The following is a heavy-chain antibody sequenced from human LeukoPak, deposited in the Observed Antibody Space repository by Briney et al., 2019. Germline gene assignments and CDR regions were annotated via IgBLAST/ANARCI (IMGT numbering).Heavy chain of an antibody. D-gene: IGHD6-19*01. Sequence: GGSLRLSCAASGFTFSSYWMSWVRQAPGKGLEWVSAISGSGGSTYYADSVKGRFTISRDNSKNTLYLQMNSLRAEDTAVYYCAKDFSSSGWYRWGQGTLVTVSS. CDR2: ISGSGGST. CDR1: GFTFSSYW. J-gene: IGHJ4*02. V-gene: IGHV3-23*01. CDR3: AKDFSSSGWYR.